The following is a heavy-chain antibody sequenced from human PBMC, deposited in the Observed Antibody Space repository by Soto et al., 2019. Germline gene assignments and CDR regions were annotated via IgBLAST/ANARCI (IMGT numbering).Heavy chain of an antibody. CDR2: IKFDGSST. Sequence: EVQLVESGGGLVQPGGSLRLSCAASGFAFSTYWMHWVRQAPGKGLLWVARIKFDGSSTYYADSVKGRFTISRDDAKNTLYLQMNGLRVDDTAVYYCARGAKNIYAMDFWGQGTTVTVSS. CDR3: ARGAKNIYAMDF. J-gene: IGHJ6*02. V-gene: IGHV3-74*01. CDR1: GFAFSTYW.